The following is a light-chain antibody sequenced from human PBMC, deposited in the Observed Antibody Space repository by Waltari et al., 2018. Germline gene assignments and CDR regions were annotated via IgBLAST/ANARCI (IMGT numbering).Light chain of an antibody. CDR1: SGSRK. J-gene: IGKJ1*01. Sequence: SGSRKGGWEQERPGEGPRLRIYGGSSRATGGPARFSGSGSGTEFTLTISSLQSDDLALYYCLQYNHRPPWTFGPGTKVEVK. CDR3: LQYNHRPPWT. V-gene: IGKV3-15*01. CDR2: GGS.